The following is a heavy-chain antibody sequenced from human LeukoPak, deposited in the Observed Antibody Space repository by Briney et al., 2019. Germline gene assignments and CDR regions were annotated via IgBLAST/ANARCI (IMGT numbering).Heavy chain of an antibody. J-gene: IGHJ5*02. D-gene: IGHD3-10*01. CDR3: ATDGDYYGSVET. V-gene: IGHV3-30*02. Sequence: AGGSLRLSCAASGFTFSSYGMHWVRQAPGKGLEWVAFIRYDGSNKYYADSVKGRFTISRDNSKNTLYLQMNSLRAEDTAFYYCATDGDYYGSVETWGQGTLVTVSS. CDR2: IRYDGSNK. CDR1: GFTFSSYG.